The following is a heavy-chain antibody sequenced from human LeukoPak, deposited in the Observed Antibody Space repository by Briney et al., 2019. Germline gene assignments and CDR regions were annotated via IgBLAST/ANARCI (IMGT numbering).Heavy chain of an antibody. Sequence: ASVKVSCKTSGYTFTTHDINWVRQAPGQGLEWMGRVSAYNGYTNYGRRFQGRVTMTTGTSTNTAYMELRSLRSDDTAVYYCARVGTGTRSFDSWGQGTLVTVSS. CDR1: GYTFTTHD. D-gene: IGHD1/OR15-1a*01. CDR2: VSAYNGYT. J-gene: IGHJ4*02. CDR3: ARVGTGTRSFDS. V-gene: IGHV1-18*01.